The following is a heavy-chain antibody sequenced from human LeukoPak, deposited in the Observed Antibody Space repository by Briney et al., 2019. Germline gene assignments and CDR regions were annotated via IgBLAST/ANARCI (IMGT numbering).Heavy chain of an antibody. CDR2: INPNSGGT. CDR3: ARAAAVAGTRNDAFDI. V-gene: IGHV1-2*02. D-gene: IGHD6-19*01. Sequence: ASVKVSCKASGYTFTGYYMHWVRQAPGQELEWMGWINPNSGGTNYAQKFQGRVTMTRDTSISTAYMELSRLRSDDTAVYYCARAAAVAGTRNDAFDIWGQGTMVTVSS. CDR1: GYTFTGYY. J-gene: IGHJ3*02.